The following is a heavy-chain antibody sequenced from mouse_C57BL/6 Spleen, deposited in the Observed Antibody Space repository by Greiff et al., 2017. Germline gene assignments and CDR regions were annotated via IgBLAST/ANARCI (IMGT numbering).Heavy chain of an antibody. V-gene: IGHV1-15*01. CDR3: TRWDWL. D-gene: IGHD4-1*01. J-gene: IGHJ2*01. CDR1: GYTFTDYE. Sequence: VKLMESGAELVRPGASVTLSCKASGYTFTDYEMHWVKQTPVHGLEWIGAIDPETGGTAYNQKFKGKAILTADKSSSTAYLELRSLTSEDSAVYYCTRWDWLWGQGTTLTVSS. CDR2: IDPETGGT.